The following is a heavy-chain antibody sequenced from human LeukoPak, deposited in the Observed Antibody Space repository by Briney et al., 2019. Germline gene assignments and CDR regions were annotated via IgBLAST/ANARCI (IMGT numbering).Heavy chain of an antibody. V-gene: IGHV3-7*01. D-gene: IGHD6-13*01. CDR1: GFTFSSNW. Sequence: GGSLRLSCATSGFTFSSNWMSWVRHVPGRGLDWVANIKPDGSAEYYAASVKGRFTVSRDNANNMMYLQMDSLRAEDSATYYCVRGTTYSSTKADFWGQGTLVTVSS. J-gene: IGHJ4*02. CDR2: IKPDGSAE. CDR3: VRGTTYSSTKADF.